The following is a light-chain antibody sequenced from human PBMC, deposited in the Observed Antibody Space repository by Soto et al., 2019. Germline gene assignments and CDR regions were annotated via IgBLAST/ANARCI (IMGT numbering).Light chain of an antibody. CDR3: SSFAGNNNVV. J-gene: IGLJ2*01. CDR2: EVS. V-gene: IGLV2-8*01. Sequence: QSALTQPPSASGSPGQSVTISCTGTSSDVGGYNYVSWYQQHPGKAPKLMISEVSKRPSGVPDRFSGSKSGNTASLTVSGLQAEDEAADYCSSFAGNNNVVFGGGTKLTVL. CDR1: SSDVGGYNY.